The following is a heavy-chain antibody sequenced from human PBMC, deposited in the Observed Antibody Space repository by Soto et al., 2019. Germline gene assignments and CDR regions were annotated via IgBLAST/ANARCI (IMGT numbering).Heavy chain of an antibody. CDR2: ISSDGSQK. CDR3: AKDLTDTGAAVYDV. D-gene: IGHD7-27*01. CDR1: EFTFSSYA. J-gene: IGHJ6*01. Sequence: QAQLVESGGGVVQTGRSLRLSCAASEFTFSSYAMHWVRQAPGKGLEWVALISSDGSQKYYADSVMGRCLSSRDNSSNKLYLRVDNVGDGDTARYYCAKDLTDTGAAVYDVWGQGTTVTVSS. V-gene: IGHV3-30*18.